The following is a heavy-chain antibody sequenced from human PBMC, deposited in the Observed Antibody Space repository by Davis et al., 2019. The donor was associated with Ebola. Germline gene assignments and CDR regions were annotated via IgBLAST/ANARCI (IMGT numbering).Heavy chain of an antibody. J-gene: IGHJ4*02. Sequence: ASVKVSCKASGYTFTGYYIHWVRQAPGQGLEWMGWISTYNGNTNYAEKFQGRVTMTTYTSTSTVYMELRSLRSDDTAVYYCARDWSGYWGQGTLVTVSS. CDR3: ARDWSGY. D-gene: IGHD3-3*01. V-gene: IGHV1-18*04. CDR1: GYTFTGYY. CDR2: ISTYNGNT.